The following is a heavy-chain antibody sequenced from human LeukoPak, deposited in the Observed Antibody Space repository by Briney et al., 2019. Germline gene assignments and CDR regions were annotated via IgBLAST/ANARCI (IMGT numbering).Heavy chain of an antibody. Sequence: SETLSLTCTVSGGSISTYYWSWIRQPAGKGLEWIGRIYTSGSTNYNPSLKSRVTMSVDTSKNQFSLKLSSVTAADTAVYYCAREARYSGSYSYWGQGTLVTVSS. J-gene: IGHJ4*02. V-gene: IGHV4-4*07. CDR2: IYTSGST. D-gene: IGHD1-26*01. CDR1: GGSISTYY. CDR3: AREARYSGSYSY.